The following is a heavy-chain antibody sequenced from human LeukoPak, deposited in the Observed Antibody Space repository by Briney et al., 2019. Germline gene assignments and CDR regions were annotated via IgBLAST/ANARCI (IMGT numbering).Heavy chain of an antibody. CDR1: GYSFTSHW. J-gene: IGHJ3*02. Sequence: GESLKISCKGSGYSFTSHWIGWVRQMPGKGLEWMGIIYPGDSDTRYSPSFQGQVTISADKSISTAYLQWSSLKASDTAMYYCARREVVTAIPSAFDIWGQGTMVTVSS. CDR2: IYPGDSDT. V-gene: IGHV5-51*01. D-gene: IGHD2-21*02. CDR3: ARREVVTAIPSAFDI.